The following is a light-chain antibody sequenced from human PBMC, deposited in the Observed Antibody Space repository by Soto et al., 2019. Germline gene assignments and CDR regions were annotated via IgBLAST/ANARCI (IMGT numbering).Light chain of an antibody. Sequence: DIQMTQSPSSLSASVGDRVTITCRASQSISSYLNWYQQKPGKAPKLLIYAASSLKSGVPSRFSGSGSGIDFTLTISSLQPEDFATYSCQESYSTPLTFGQGTKVEIK. CDR2: AAS. V-gene: IGKV1-39*01. CDR1: QSISSY. J-gene: IGKJ1*01. CDR3: QESYSTPLT.